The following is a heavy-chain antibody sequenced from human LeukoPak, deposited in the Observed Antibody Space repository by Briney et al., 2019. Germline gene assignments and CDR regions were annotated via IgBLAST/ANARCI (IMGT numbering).Heavy chain of an antibody. CDR2: ISSSSSYI. CDR1: GFTFSSYN. CDR3: ARELFGDDY. J-gene: IGHJ4*02. D-gene: IGHD2/OR15-2a*01. Sequence: PGWSLRLSCAASGFTFSSYNMNWVSQAPGKGLEWVSSISSSSSYIYYTDSVKGRFTISRDNAKNSLYLQMNSLRAEDTAVYYCARELFGDDYWGQGTLVTVSS. V-gene: IGHV3-21*01.